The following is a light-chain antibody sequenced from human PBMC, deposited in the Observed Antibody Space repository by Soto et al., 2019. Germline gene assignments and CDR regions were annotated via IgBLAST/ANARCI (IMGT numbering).Light chain of an antibody. CDR1: NIGSKG. J-gene: IGLJ2*01. CDR3: QVWDSTTGRVV. V-gene: IGLV3-21*02. Sequence: SYELTQPPSLSVAPGQTATITCGGNNIGSKGVHWYQQRPGHAPVLVVFEDSDRPSGIPERFTGSNSGNTATLTISRVEAGDEADYYCQVWDSTTGRVVFGGGTKLTVL. CDR2: EDS.